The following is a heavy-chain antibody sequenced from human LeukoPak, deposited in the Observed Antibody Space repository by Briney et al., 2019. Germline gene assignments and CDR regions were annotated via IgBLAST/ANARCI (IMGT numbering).Heavy chain of an antibody. Sequence: GGSLRLSCAASGFTFSSYEMNWVRQAPGKGLEWLSYINSSGSSIYYADSVKGRFTISRDNAKNSLYLQMNSLRAEDTAVYYCARSTQLLWFGELWGYDYWGQGTLVTVSS. CDR2: INSSGSSI. J-gene: IGHJ4*02. V-gene: IGHV3-48*03. D-gene: IGHD3-10*01. CDR1: GFTFSSYE. CDR3: ARSTQLLWFGELWGYDY.